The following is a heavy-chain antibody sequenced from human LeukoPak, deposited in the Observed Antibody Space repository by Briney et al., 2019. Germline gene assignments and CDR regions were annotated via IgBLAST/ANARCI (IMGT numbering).Heavy chain of an antibody. Sequence: PSETLSLTCTVSGGSISSYYWSWIRQPPGKGLEWIGHIYYSGSTNYNPSLKSRVTISVDTSKNQFSLKLSSVTAADTAVYYCARGSVLLWFGELPSYGMDVWGQGTTVTVSS. CDR2: IYYSGST. CDR1: GGSISSYY. V-gene: IGHV4-59*01. CDR3: ARGSVLLWFGELPSYGMDV. J-gene: IGHJ6*02. D-gene: IGHD3-10*01.